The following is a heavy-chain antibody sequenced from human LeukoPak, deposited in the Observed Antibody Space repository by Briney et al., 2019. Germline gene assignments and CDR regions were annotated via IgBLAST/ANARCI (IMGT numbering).Heavy chain of an antibody. CDR2: IWFDGNNK. CDR3: AKDLRYSLGAFDI. V-gene: IGHV3-33*06. Sequence: GGSLRLSCAASGFTFSSYAMHWVRQAPGKGLEWVALIWFDGNNKYFADSVKGRFTISRDNSKNTMYLQMNSLRAEDAAVYYCAKDLRYSLGAFDIWGQGTMVTVSS. D-gene: IGHD5-12*01. CDR1: GFTFSSYA. J-gene: IGHJ3*02.